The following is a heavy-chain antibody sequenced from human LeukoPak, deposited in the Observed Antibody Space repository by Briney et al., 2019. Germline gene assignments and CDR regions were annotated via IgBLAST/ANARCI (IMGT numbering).Heavy chain of an antibody. D-gene: IGHD3-10*01. Sequence: PGGSLRLSCAASGFTFSSYSMNWVRQAPRKGLEWVSYISGNGSTHYYADSVKGRFTVSRDNAKNSLFLQMNSLRAEDTAVYYCAKSGGGTYYYGSGSYAVAFDIWGQGTMVTVSS. CDR3: AKSGGGTYYYGSGSYAVAFDI. CDR1: GFTFSSYS. CDR2: ISGNGSTH. J-gene: IGHJ3*02. V-gene: IGHV3-48*04.